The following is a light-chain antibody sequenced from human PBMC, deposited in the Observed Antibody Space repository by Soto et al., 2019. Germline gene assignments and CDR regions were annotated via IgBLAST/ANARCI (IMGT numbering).Light chain of an antibody. J-gene: IGLJ1*01. CDR2: EVS. V-gene: IGLV2-8*01. CDR3: SSYAGSNNLGV. Sequence: QSVLTQPPSSSGSPGQPGTISCPGTSRDVGGYNYVSWYQQHPGKAPKLMIYEVSKRPSGVPDRFSGSKSGNTASLTVSGLQAEDEADYYCSSYAGSNNLGVFGTGTKVTVL. CDR1: SRDVGGYNY.